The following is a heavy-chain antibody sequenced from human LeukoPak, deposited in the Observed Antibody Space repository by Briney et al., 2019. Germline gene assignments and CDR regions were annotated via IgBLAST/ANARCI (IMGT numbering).Heavy chain of an antibody. CDR2: ISSSSSYI. Sequence: PGGSLRLSCAASGFTFSSYSMNWVRQAPGKGLEWVSSISSSSSYIYYADSVKGRFTISRDNAKNSLYLQMNSLRAEDTAVYYCARELGSYSSSSQGDYWGQGTLVTVSS. CDR1: GFTFSSYS. J-gene: IGHJ4*02. D-gene: IGHD6-6*01. CDR3: ARELGSYSSSSQGDY. V-gene: IGHV3-21*01.